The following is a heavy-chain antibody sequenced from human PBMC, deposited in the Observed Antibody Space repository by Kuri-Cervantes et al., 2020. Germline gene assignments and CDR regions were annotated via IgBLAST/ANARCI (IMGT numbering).Heavy chain of an antibody. Sequence: SVKVSCKASGGTFSSYAISWVRQAPGQGLEWMGGIIPIFGTANYAQKFQGRVTMTTDESTSTAYMELSSLRSEDTAMYYCARDLFVGEYSDAYALDIWGQGTMVTVSS. V-gene: IGHV1-69*05. J-gene: IGHJ3*02. CDR2: IIPIFGTA. CDR1: GGTFSSYA. D-gene: IGHD5-18*01. CDR3: ARDLFVGEYSDAYALDI.